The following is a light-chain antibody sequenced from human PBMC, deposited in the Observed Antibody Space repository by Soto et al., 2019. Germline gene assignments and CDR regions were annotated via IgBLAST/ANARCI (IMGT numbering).Light chain of an antibody. CDR1: SSNIGAGSD. Sequence: QSVLTQPPSVSGAPGQRVTISCTGSSSNIGAGSDVHWYQQLPGTAPKLLIYGNSNRPSGVPDRFSGSKSGTSASLAITGLQAEYEADYCCQSYDRSLSGWVFGGGTNLTVL. V-gene: IGLV1-40*01. CDR3: QSYDRSLSGWV. CDR2: GNS. J-gene: IGLJ3*02.